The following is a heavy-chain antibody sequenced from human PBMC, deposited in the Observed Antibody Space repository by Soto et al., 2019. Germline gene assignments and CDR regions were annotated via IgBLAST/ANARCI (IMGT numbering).Heavy chain of an antibody. V-gene: IGHV3-7*03. CDR3: ARDQLILPAHDFFYGSDV. J-gene: IGHJ6*02. D-gene: IGHD2-21*02. CDR1: GFTFSMYS. CDR2: IPQEGGDG. Sequence: DVQLVESGGAVVQPGESLRLSCEVSGFTFSMYSMTWVRQAPGKGLEWVAKIPQEGGDGHYADSVKGRFTISRDNAKNSVFLQMNNLLAADTAVYYCARDQLILPAHDFFYGSDVWGQGATVTVS.